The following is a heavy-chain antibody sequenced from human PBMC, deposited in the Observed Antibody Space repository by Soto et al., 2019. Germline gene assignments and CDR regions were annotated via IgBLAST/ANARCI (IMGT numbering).Heavy chain of an antibody. CDR1: GFTFSSYW. J-gene: IGHJ6*02. Sequence: EVQLVESGGGLVQPGGSLRLSCAASGFTFSSYWMSWVRQAPGKGLEWVANIKQDRSEKYYVDSVKGRFTISRDNAKNSLYLQMNSLRAEYTAVYYCARFYYDSSGYLPSPYYYYYGMDVWGQGTTVTVSS. CDR3: ARFYYDSSGYLPSPYYYYYGMDV. D-gene: IGHD3-22*01. CDR2: IKQDRSEK. V-gene: IGHV3-7*04.